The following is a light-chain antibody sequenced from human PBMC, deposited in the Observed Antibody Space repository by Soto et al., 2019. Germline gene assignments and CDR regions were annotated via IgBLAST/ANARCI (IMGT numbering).Light chain of an antibody. CDR3: QQYGSAPET. CDR1: QTISSNS. V-gene: IGKV3-20*01. CDR2: GAS. J-gene: IGKJ1*01. Sequence: EILLTQSPGTLSLSPGETATLSCRASQTISSNSLAWYQQKPGQGPRLLIYGASSGATGIPDRFSGSGSGTDFTLTISRLEPEDSALYYCQQYGSAPETFGQGTKVEIK.